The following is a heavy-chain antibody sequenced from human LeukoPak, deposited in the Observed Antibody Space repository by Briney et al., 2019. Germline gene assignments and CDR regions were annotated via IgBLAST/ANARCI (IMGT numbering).Heavy chain of an antibody. J-gene: IGHJ4*02. D-gene: IGHD1-14*01. CDR3: ARGERVVYYDY. V-gene: IGHV3-53*01. CDR2: IYCGGST. Sequence: GGSLRLSCAASGFTVSSNYMSWVRQAPGKGLEWVSVIYCGGSTYYADSVKGRFTISRDNSKNTLYLQMNSLRAEDTAVYYCARGERVVYYDYWGQGTLVTVSS. CDR1: GFTVSSNY.